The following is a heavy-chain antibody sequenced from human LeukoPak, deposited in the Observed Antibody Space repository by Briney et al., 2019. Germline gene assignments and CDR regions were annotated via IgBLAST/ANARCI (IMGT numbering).Heavy chain of an antibody. Sequence: GGSLRLSCTASGFTFSAYAVMWVRQAPGKGPEWVSAIRGGGGSAFYADSVKRRFTISRDNSKYTLFLQMNSLRAEDTAVYYCARDPNGDYIGAFDMWGPGTMVTVSS. CDR3: ARDPNGDYIGAFDM. V-gene: IGHV3-23*01. D-gene: IGHD4-17*01. CDR2: IRGGGGSA. CDR1: GFTFSAYA. J-gene: IGHJ3*02.